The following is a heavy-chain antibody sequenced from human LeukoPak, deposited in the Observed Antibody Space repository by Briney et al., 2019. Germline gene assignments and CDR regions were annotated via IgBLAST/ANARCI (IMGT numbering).Heavy chain of an antibody. V-gene: IGHV1-46*01. CDR1: GYTFTSYY. Sequence: ASVKVSCKASGYTFTSYYMHWVRQAPGQGLEWMGIINPSGGSTSYAQKFQGRVTMTRDTSASTVYMELSSLRSEDTAVYYCAREPYYDFWSGYPYYYGMDVWGQGTTVTVSS. J-gene: IGHJ6*02. CDR3: AREPYYDFWSGYPYYYGMDV. CDR2: INPSGGST. D-gene: IGHD3-3*01.